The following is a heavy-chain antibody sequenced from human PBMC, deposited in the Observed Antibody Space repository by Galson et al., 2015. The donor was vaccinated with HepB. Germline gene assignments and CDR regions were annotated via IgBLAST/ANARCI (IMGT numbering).Heavy chain of an antibody. CDR3: ATRITMVRGDDY. D-gene: IGHD3-10*01. J-gene: IGHJ4*02. Sequence: SLRLSCAASGFTFSDYYMSWVRQAPGKGLEWVSYISSSSSYTNYADSVKGRFTISRDNAKNSLYLQMNSLRAEDTAVYYCATRITMVRGDDYWGQGTLVTVSS. CDR2: ISSSSSYT. V-gene: IGHV3-11*03. CDR1: GFTFSDYY.